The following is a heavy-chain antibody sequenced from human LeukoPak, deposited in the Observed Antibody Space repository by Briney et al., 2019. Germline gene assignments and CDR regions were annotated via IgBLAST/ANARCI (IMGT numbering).Heavy chain of an antibody. J-gene: IGHJ4*02. CDR2: IRCDGSNK. CDR3: ATPPSSGYSRTPWFDY. Sequence: GGSLRLSCAASGFTFSSYGMHWVRQAPGKGLEWVAFIRCDGSNKYYADSVKGRFTISRDNSKNTLYLQMNSLRAEDTAVYYCATPPSSGYSRTPWFDYWGQGTLVTVSS. D-gene: IGHD3-22*01. V-gene: IGHV3-30*02. CDR1: GFTFSSYG.